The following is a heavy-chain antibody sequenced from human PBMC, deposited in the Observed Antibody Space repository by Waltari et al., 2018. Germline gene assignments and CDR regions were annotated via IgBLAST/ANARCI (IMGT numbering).Heavy chain of an antibody. CDR3: ATARDEHTAMVYFDN. CDR1: GIRVSDTP. CDR2: MYPPGSA. D-gene: IGHD5-18*01. J-gene: IGHJ4*02. Sequence: EVKLVESGGGLVHPGGSLRLSGVASGIRVSDTPMSWVRQAPGKGLEWVSIMYPPGSAYNADSVEGRFTISRDISKNMVHLQMNRLRLEDSATYYCATARDEHTAMVYFDNWGQGTLVSVSS. V-gene: IGHV3-66*02.